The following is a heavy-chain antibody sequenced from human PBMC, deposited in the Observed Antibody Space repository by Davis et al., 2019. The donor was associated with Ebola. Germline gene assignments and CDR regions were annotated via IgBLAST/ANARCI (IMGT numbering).Heavy chain of an antibody. Sequence: GESLKISCAASGFTFSSYSMNWVRQAPGKGLEWVASISSSSRYIYYADSVKGRFTISRDNAKNSLYLQMNSLRAEDTAVYYCARALRAYYYYYGMDVWGQGTTVTVSS. J-gene: IGHJ6*02. D-gene: IGHD4-17*01. CDR3: ARALRAYYYYYGMDV. V-gene: IGHV3-21*04. CDR2: ISSSSRYI. CDR1: GFTFSSYS.